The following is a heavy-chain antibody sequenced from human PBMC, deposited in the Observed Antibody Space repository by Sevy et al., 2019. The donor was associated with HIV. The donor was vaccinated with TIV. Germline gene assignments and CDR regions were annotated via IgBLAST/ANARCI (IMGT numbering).Heavy chain of an antibody. CDR2: IFDSGNNK. V-gene: IGHV3-30*03. J-gene: IGHJ4*02. Sequence: GGSLRLSCAASGFTFSTYAMNWVRQAPGKGLEWVAVIFDSGNNKFYADSVKGRFTISRDNSKTTLSLQMNSLSPEDTAVYYCAGYYNTADYYRRDLDYWGQGTLVTVSS. D-gene: IGHD3-22*01. CDR1: GFTFSTYA. CDR3: AGYYNTADYYRRDLDY.